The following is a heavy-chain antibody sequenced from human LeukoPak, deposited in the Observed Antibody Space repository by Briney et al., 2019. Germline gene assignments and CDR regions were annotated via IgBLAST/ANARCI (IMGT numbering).Heavy chain of an antibody. CDR1: GGTFSSYV. V-gene: IGHV1-69*04. CDR2: IIPMLDIQ. Sequence: WASVKVSCKASGGTFSSYVITWVRQAPGQGLEWMGRIIPMLDIQNYAQKFQGRVTITADKSTSTPYMELSSLRSEDTAVYYCASERGATQYFDYWGQGTLVTVSS. CDR3: ASERGATQYFDY. J-gene: IGHJ4*02.